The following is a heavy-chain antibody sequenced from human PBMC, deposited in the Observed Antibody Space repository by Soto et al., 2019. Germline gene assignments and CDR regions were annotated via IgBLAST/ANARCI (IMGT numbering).Heavy chain of an antibody. CDR1: GFAFSSHG. V-gene: IGHV3-33*01. CDR3: ARDRDNGLDY. D-gene: IGHD2-8*01. J-gene: IGHJ4*02. Sequence: WGSLRLSCAASGFAFSSHGMHWFRQAPGKGLEWVAVIWYDGSNKNYADSVKGRFTISRDNSKNTLYLQMNSLRAEDTAVYNCARDRDNGLDYWGQGTLVTVSS. CDR2: IWYDGSNK.